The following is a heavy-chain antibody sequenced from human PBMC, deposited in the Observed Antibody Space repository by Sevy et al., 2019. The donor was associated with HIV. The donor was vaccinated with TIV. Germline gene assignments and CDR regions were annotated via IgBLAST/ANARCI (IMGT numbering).Heavy chain of an antibody. CDR1: GFTFSSYS. V-gene: IGHV3-48*02. Sequence: GGSLRLSCAASGFTFSSYSMNWVRQAPGKGLEWVSYISSSSSTIFYADSVMGRFTMSRDNAKNSVYLQMNSLRDEDTAVFYCARGGYNYGYYGVWGHGTLDTVSS. CDR2: ISSSSSTI. D-gene: IGHD5-18*01. J-gene: IGHJ4*01. CDR3: ARGGYNYGYYGV.